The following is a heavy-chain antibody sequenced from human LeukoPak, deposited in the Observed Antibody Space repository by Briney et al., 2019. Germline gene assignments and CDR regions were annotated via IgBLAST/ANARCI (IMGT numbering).Heavy chain of an antibody. CDR3: SGERGRYWPCGH. CDR2: ISLRGRT. D-gene: IGHD2-8*02. J-gene: IGHJ4*02. CDR1: GGCNTINTV. Sequence: SGTLCLTFGGSGGCNTINTVPTWVRQPPGGGLEWIGEISLRGRTQYNPSLKRRVNISIDDSKNHLYLSLASVTAADTAAYYGSGERGRYWPCGHWGLGNLVAVTS. V-gene: IGHV4-4*02.